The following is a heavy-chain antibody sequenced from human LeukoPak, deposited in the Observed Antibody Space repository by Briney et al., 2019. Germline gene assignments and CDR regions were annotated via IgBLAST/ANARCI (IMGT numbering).Heavy chain of an antibody. D-gene: IGHD1-26*01. CDR3: AKAVGVASLMVDALDL. Sequence: PGGSLRLSCEASGFTFNDYAMHWVRQVPGKGLEWVSGITWNSLSVLYVDSVKGRFTVSRDNAKNSLYLQVTSLRAEDTALYYCAKAVGVASLMVDALDLWGQGTMVTVSS. V-gene: IGHV3-9*01. CDR2: ITWNSLSV. J-gene: IGHJ3*01. CDR1: GFTFNDYA.